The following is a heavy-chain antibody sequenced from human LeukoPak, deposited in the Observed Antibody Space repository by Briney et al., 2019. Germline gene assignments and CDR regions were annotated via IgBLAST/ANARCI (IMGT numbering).Heavy chain of an antibody. CDR1: GYTFTSYH. Sequence: ASVKVSCKASGYTFTSYHMHWVRQAPGQGLEWMGIINPSGGSTSYAQKFQGRVTVTRDTSTSTVYMELSSLRSEDTAVYYCARQGGSGYWTDYWGQGTLVTVSS. CDR3: ARQGGSGYWTDY. V-gene: IGHV1-46*01. J-gene: IGHJ4*02. D-gene: IGHD3-3*01. CDR2: INPSGGST.